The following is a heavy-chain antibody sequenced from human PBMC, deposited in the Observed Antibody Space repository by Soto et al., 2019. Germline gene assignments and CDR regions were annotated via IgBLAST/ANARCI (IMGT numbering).Heavy chain of an antibody. CDR1: GGSSSGFY. Sequence: SETLSLTCAVYGGSSSGFYWSWIRQPPGKGLEWIGEINHSGSTNYNPSLKSRVTISVDTSKNQFSLKLSPVTAADTAVYYCAGVYTVTTHWFDSWGQGTPVTVSS. CDR2: INHSGST. J-gene: IGHJ5*01. CDR3: AGVYTVTTHWFDS. V-gene: IGHV4-34*01. D-gene: IGHD4-4*01.